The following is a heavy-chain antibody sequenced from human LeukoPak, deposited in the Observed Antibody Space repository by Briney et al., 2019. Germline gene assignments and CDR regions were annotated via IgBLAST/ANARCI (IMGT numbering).Heavy chain of an antibody. CDR3: ARDFNGANSFDS. J-gene: IGHJ4*02. CDR2: IYYSGST. CDR1: GGSFSGYY. V-gene: IGHV4-59*01. D-gene: IGHD4/OR15-4a*01. Sequence: PSETLSLTCSVYGGSFSGYYWSWIRQPPGKGLEWIAYIYYSGSTNYNPSLKSRLTISVDTSKNQFSLKLGSVTAADTAVYYCARDFNGANSFDSWGQGTLVTVSS.